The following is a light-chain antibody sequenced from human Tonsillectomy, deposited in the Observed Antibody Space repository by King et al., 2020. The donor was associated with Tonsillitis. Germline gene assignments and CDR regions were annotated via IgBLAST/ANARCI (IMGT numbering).Light chain of an antibody. J-gene: IGLJ1*01. Sequence: RPSGVPDRFSGSKSGNTASLTISGLQAEDEADYYCQAWDSSTYVFGTGTKVT. CDR3: QAWDSSTYV. V-gene: IGLV2-11*01.